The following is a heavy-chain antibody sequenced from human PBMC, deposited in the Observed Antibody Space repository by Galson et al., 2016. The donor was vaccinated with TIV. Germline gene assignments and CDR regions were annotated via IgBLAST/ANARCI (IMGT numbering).Heavy chain of an antibody. CDR1: GGIFRNFA. CDR2: ISPNSGDT. V-gene: IGHV1-2*02. J-gene: IGHJ4*02. Sequence: SVKVSCKASGGIFRNFAITWVRQAPGQGLEWMGWISPNSGDTNYPQKFQGRVTMTRDTSITTAYMELTTLTSDDTAVYYCARFVYGDYVDYWGQGTLVTVSS. D-gene: IGHD4-17*01. CDR3: ARFVYGDYVDY.